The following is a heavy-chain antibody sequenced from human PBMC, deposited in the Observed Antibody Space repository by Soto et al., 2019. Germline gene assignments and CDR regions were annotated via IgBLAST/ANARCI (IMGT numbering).Heavy chain of an antibody. CDR1: GGSISSYY. Sequence: SETLSLTCTVSGGSISSYYWNWIRQPPGKGLEWIGYIYYSGSTNYNPSLKSRVTISVDSSKNQFSLKLSSVTAADTAVYYCARERGGYCSGGSCQVNYWGQGTLVTVSS. J-gene: IGHJ4*02. CDR2: IYYSGST. CDR3: ARERGGYCSGGSCQVNY. V-gene: IGHV4-59*01. D-gene: IGHD2-15*01.